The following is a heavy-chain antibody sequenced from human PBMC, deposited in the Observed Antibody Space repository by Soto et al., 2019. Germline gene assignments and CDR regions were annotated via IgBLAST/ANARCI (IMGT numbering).Heavy chain of an antibody. CDR2: INHSGST. CDR3: ARGSSSWYQRAGWFDP. J-gene: IGHJ5*02. CDR1: GVSFSGYY. Sequence: LTSSETLSLTGAVYGVSFSGYYWSWIGQPAVKGLEWIGEINHSGSTNYNPSLKSRVTISVDTSKNQFSLKLSSVTAADTAVYYCARGSSSWYQRAGWFDPWGQGTLVTVSS. D-gene: IGHD6-13*01. V-gene: IGHV4-34*01.